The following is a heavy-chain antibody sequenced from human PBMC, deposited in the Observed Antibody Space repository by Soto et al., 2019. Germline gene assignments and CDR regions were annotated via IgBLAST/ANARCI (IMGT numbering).Heavy chain of an antibody. CDR1: GGTFSSYT. D-gene: IGHD3-9*01. V-gene: IGHV1-69*04. CDR2: IIPILGIA. CDR3: ARERYDTSKNYYYYYMDV. J-gene: IGHJ6*03. Sequence: ASVKVSGKASGGTFSSYTISWVRQAPGQGLEWMGRIIPILGIANYAQKFQGRVTITADKSTSTAYMELSSLRSEDTAVYYCARERYDTSKNYYYYYMDVWGKGTTVTVSS.